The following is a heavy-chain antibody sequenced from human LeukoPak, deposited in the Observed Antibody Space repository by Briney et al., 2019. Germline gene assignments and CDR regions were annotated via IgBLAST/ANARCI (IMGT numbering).Heavy chain of an antibody. CDR1: GFALSSHW. CDR2: ITSTSDNI. J-gene: IGHJ4*02. D-gene: IGHD5-12*01. CDR3: VREGVDYPNDY. Sequence: GGSLRLSCAASGFALSSHWMTWVRQAPGKGLEWVSSITSTSDNIYYADSVKGRFTISRDNAENSLYLQMNSLRAEDTAVYCCVREGVDYPNDYWGQGTLVTVSS. V-gene: IGHV3-21*01.